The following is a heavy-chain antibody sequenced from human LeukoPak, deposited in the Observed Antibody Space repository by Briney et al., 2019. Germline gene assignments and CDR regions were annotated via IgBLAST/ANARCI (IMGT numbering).Heavy chain of an antibody. CDR3: ARDAETQQLVHGPYYYYYGMDV. V-gene: IGHV3-7*01. J-gene: IGHJ6*02. CDR1: GFTFSSYW. CDR2: IKQDGSEK. Sequence: PGGSLRLSCAASGFTFSSYWMSWVRQAPGKGLEWVANIKQDGSEKYYVDPVKGRFTISRDNAKNSLYLQMNSLRAEDTAVYYCARDAETQQLVHGPYYYYYGMDVWGQGTTVTVSS. D-gene: IGHD6-13*01.